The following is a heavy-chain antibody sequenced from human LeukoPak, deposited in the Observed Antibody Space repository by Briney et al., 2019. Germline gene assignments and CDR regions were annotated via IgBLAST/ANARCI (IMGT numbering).Heavy chain of an antibody. CDR3: AKDYGEYRHGVDY. J-gene: IGHJ4*02. Sequence: TGGSLRLSCAASGFTFNNFGIHWVRQAPGKGLEWMAVIWYDVSNKYYADSVKGRFTISRDNSRNTMYLQMNSLRAEDTAVYYCAKDYGEYRHGVDYWGQGTLVTVSS. CDR1: GFTFNNFG. D-gene: IGHD4-17*01. CDR2: IWYDVSNK. V-gene: IGHV3-33*06.